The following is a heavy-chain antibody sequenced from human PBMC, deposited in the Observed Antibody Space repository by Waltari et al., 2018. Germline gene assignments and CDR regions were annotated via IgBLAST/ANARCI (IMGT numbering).Heavy chain of an antibody. Sequence: QVQLVQSGAEVKKPGASVKVSCKASGYTFTGYYMHWVRQAPGQGLGWMGRVNPTSGGNNHGQKVQGRVTMTRDTSISTAYMELSRLGSDDTAVYYCAREGGDDYGYGGHYFDYWGQGTLVTVSS. V-gene: IGHV1-2*06. CDR1: GYTFTGYY. CDR2: VNPTSGGN. CDR3: AREGGDDYGYGGHYFDY. J-gene: IGHJ4*02. D-gene: IGHD5-18*01.